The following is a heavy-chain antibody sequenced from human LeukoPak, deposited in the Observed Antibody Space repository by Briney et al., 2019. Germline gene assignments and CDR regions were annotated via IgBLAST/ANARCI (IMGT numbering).Heavy chain of an antibody. D-gene: IGHD1-1*01. CDR3: ARISVSSLELNYFDY. Sequence: PGGSLRLSCAASGFTFSSYWMSWVRQAPGKGLEWVANIKGDGSLKYYVDPVKGRFTISRDNAKNSLYLQLNSLRAEDTAVYYCARISVSSLELNYFDYWGQGTLVTVSS. V-gene: IGHV3-7*01. CDR1: GFTFSSYW. J-gene: IGHJ4*02. CDR2: IKGDGSLK.